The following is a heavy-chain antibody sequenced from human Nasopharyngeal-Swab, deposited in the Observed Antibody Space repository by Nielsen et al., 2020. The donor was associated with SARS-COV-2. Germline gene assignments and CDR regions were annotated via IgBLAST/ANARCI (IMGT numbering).Heavy chain of an antibody. V-gene: IGHV1-3*01. J-gene: IGHJ6*02. CDR1: GYTFTSYA. CDR3: ARDDYYYYGMDV. CDR2: INAGNGNT. Sequence: ASVKVSCKASGYTFTSYAMHWVRQAPGQGLEWMGWINAGNGNTKYSQKFQGRVTITRDTSASTAYMELSSLRSEDTAVYYCARDDYYYYGMDVWGQGTTVTVSS.